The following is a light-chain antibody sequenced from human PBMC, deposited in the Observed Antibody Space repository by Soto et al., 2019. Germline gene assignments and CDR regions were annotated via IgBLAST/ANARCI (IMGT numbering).Light chain of an antibody. CDR1: QSVSNY. Sequence: IVLTRCPATRSFSPWEIDTRSCRASQSVSNYLAWYQQKPGQAPRLLIYDASNRATGIPASFSGTGSGTDFTLTISSLEPEDSAVYFCQQRGSWPPTFGGGTKVDIK. CDR3: QQRGSWPPT. V-gene: IGKV3-11*01. CDR2: DAS. J-gene: IGKJ4*01.